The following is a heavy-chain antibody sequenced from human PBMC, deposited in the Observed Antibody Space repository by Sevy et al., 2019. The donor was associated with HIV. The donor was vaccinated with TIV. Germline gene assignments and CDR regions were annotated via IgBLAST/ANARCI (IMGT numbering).Heavy chain of an antibody. CDR3: TRIHDISGITEHAFDI. J-gene: IGHJ3*02. Sequence: SETLSLTCTVSHGSISPYSWSWIRQSPGKGLEWIGYIYYNGDTRYNPSLKSRVTMSVDRSKNQFSLNLNSVTATDTAVYYCTRIHDISGITEHAFDIWGQGTMVTVSS. V-gene: IGHV4-59*01. CDR1: HGSISPYS. D-gene: IGHD3-22*01. CDR2: IYYNGDT.